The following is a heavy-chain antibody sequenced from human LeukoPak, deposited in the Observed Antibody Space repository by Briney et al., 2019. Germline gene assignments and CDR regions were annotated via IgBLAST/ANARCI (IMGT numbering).Heavy chain of an antibody. J-gene: IGHJ4*02. D-gene: IGHD3-22*01. V-gene: IGHV1-2*02. CDR3: ARAYYDSSGYYYHRATYYFDY. CDR1: GYTFTGYY. Sequence: ASVKVSCKASGYTFTGYYMHWVRQAPGQGLEWMGSINPNSGGTNYAQKFQGRVTMTRDTSISTAYMELSRLRSDDTAVYYCARAYYDSSGYYYHRATYYFDYWGQGTLVTVSS. CDR2: INPNSGGT.